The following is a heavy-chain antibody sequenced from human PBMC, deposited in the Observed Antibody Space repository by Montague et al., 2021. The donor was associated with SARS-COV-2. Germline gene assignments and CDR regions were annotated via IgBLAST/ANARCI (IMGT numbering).Heavy chain of an antibody. J-gene: IGHJ2*01. Sequence: SETLSLTCTVSGGSISSHYWTWIRQPPGEGLEWIGYIYYTGSTNYNPSLKSRVAISVDTSKNQFPLSLRSVTAADTALYYCARLPPNGRWYLDLWGRGTLVTVSS. CDR2: IYYTGST. CDR1: GGSISSHY. CDR3: ARLPPNGRWYLDL. V-gene: IGHV4-59*11. D-gene: IGHD2-8*01.